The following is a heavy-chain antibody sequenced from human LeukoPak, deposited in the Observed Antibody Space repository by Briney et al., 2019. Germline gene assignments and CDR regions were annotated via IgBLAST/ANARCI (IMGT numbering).Heavy chain of an antibody. D-gene: IGHD6-13*01. J-gene: IGHJ4*02. Sequence: GGSLRLSCAASGFTLSSYEMNWVRLAPGKGLEWISYISRTGNSIYHADSVKGRFTISRDSAENSLYLQMNSLRAEDTAVYYCARGPYSSNWYVDYWGQGTLVTVAS. CDR1: GFTLSSYE. V-gene: IGHV3-48*03. CDR3: ARGPYSSNWYVDY. CDR2: ISRTGNSI.